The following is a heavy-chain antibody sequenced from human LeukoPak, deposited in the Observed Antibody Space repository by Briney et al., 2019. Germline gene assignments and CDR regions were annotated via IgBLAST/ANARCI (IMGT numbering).Heavy chain of an antibody. D-gene: IGHD4-17*01. CDR1: GFTFCDYY. J-gene: IGHJ4*02. CDR3: WRGRTVTCRCIDY. V-gene: IGHV3-11*01. CDR2: ISSSGSTR. Sequence: GGSLRLSCAASGFTFCDYYMSWIRQAPGERLGWVSYISSSGSTRDYADYVHDRFTISRDNAKNALYVKMNSLRAEDTAVYHCWRGRTVTCRCIDYWAQGTLVTVSS.